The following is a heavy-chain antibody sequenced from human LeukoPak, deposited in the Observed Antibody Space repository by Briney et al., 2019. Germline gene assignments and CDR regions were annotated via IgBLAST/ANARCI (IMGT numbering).Heavy chain of an antibody. CDR1: GYTFTSYG. V-gene: IGHV1-18*01. Sequence: GASVKVSCKASGYTFTSYGISWVRQAPGQGLEWMGWISAYIGNTNYAQKLQGRVTMTTGTSTSTAYMELRSLRSDDTAVYHCARVLRVTMIVVVTPGILDYWGQGTLVTVPS. D-gene: IGHD3-22*01. CDR3: ARVLRVTMIVVVTPGILDY. J-gene: IGHJ4*02. CDR2: ISAYIGNT.